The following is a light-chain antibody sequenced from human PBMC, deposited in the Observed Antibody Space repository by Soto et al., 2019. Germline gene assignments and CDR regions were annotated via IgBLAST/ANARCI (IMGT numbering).Light chain of an antibody. CDR3: QQYSSAPTWT. CDR1: QSVSSSY. CDR2: GAS. J-gene: IGKJ1*01. V-gene: IGKV3-20*01. Sequence: EIVLTQSPGTLSLSPGERATLSCRASQSVSSSYLAWYQQKPGQAPRLLIYGASSRATGIPDRFSGSGSGTDFTLTISRLEPDDFAVYYCQQYSSAPTWTFGQGTKV.